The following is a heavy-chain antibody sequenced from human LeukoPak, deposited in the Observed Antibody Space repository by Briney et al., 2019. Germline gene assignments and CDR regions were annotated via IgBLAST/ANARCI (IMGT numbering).Heavy chain of an antibody. CDR1: GGSISSSNW. Sequence: SETLSLTCAVSGGSISSSNWWSWVRQPPGKGLEWIGEIYHSGSTNYNPSLKSRVTISVDKSKNQFSLKLSSVTAADTAVYYCARVGGSSWYTERTDYWGQGTLVTVSS. J-gene: IGHJ4*02. D-gene: IGHD6-13*01. CDR2: IYHSGST. V-gene: IGHV4-4*02. CDR3: ARVGGSSWYTERTDY.